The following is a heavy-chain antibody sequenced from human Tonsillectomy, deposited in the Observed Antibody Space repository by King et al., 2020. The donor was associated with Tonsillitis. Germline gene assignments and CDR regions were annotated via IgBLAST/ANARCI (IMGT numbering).Heavy chain of an antibody. CDR3: ARRVAVDWYFDL. CDR1: GGSISSHY. D-gene: IGHD2-15*01. Sequence: VQLQESGPGLVKPSETLSLTCTVSGGSISSHYWSWIRQPPGKGLEWIGYIYHSGSTNYNPSLRRRVTISVDTSKNQFSLKLSSVTAADTAVYYCARRVAVDWYFDLWGRGTLVTVSS. V-gene: IGHV4-59*08. CDR2: IYHSGST. J-gene: IGHJ2*01.